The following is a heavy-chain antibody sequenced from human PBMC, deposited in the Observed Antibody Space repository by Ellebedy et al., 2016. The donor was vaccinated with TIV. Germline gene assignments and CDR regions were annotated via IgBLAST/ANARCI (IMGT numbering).Heavy chain of an antibody. CDR3: ARPSHGGIIHY. J-gene: IGHJ4*02. CDR2: IYSSGST. V-gene: IGHV4-39*01. Sequence: MPSETLSLTCTVSGDSITTSGYHWGWVRQPPGKGLEWIGSIYSSGSTYYNPSIRSRVTISVDTSKRQCPLRLNSVTAADTAVYFSARPSHGGIIHYWGQGSLVTVSS. CDR1: GDSITTSGYH. D-gene: IGHD1-14*01.